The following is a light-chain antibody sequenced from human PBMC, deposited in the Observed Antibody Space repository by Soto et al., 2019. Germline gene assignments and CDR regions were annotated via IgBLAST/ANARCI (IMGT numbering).Light chain of an antibody. Sequence: DIQMTQSPSSLSASVGDSVTLTCRASQRLFSFLNWYQQAPGRAPKLLISTAYKLQSGVPSRFSGSESGTEFTLTISSLQPEDFAFYFCQQTYSAPFTFGPGTKVDVK. V-gene: IGKV1-39*01. CDR3: QQTYSAPFT. CDR1: QRLFSF. CDR2: TAY. J-gene: IGKJ3*01.